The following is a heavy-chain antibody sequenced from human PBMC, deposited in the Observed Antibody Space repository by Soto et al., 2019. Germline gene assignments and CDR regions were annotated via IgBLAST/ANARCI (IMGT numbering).Heavy chain of an antibody. J-gene: IGHJ4*02. CDR1: GFTFSSYA. D-gene: IGHD2-8*02. V-gene: IGHV3-23*01. Sequence: EVQLLESGGGLVQPGGSLRLSCAASGFTFSSYAMSWVRQAPGKGLEWVSAISGSGGSTYYADSVKGRFTISRDNSKNTLYLQMKSLRAEDTAVYYCAKDLVDGYKMGVDYWGQGTLVTVSS. CDR3: AKDLVDGYKMGVDY. CDR2: ISGSGGST.